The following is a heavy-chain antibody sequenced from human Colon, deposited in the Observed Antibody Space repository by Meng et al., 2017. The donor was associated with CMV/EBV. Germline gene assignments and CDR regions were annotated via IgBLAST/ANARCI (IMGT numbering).Heavy chain of an antibody. V-gene: IGHV3-23*03. D-gene: IGHD3-3*01. CDR2: IYAGGRST. CDR1: GFTFSNHA. CDR3: AKCEWLSSHWFDP. Sequence: GGSLRLSCAGSGFTFSNHAMSWVRQAPGKGLEWVSVIYAGGRSTYFADSVKGRFIISRDDSKNTLYMEMNSLRAEDTAVYYCAKCEWLSSHWFDPWGQGTLVTVSS. J-gene: IGHJ5*02.